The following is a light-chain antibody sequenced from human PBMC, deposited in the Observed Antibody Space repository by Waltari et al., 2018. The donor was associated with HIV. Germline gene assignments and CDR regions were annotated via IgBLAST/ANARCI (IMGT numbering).Light chain of an antibody. Sequence: QTVVTQEPSFSVSPGGTVTLTCGLSSGSVSTNYYPLWYQQTPGQAPRTLIYDTNTRSSGVPDRFSGSILGNKAALTITGAQAYDESDYYCVLYMGSGIWVFGGGTKLTVL. J-gene: IGLJ3*02. V-gene: IGLV8-61*01. CDR3: VLYMGSGIWV. CDR1: SGSVSTNYY. CDR2: DTN.